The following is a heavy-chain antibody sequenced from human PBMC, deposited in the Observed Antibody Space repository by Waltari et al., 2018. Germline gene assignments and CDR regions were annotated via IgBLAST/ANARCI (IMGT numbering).Heavy chain of an antibody. D-gene: IGHD4-17*01. CDR3: VSSSSPSTVTIDY. CDR2: INHSGST. Sequence: QVQLQQWGAGLLKPSETLSLTCAVYGGSFSGYYWSWIRQPPGKGLEWIGEINHSGSTNYNPSLKSRVTISVDTSKNQFSLKLSSVTAADTAVYYCVSSSSPSTVTIDYWGQGTLVTVSS. J-gene: IGHJ4*02. V-gene: IGHV4-34*01. CDR1: GGSFSGYY.